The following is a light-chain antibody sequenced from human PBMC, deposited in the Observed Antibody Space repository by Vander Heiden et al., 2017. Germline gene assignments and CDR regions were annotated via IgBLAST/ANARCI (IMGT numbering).Light chain of an antibody. Sequence: EMVLTQSPATLSLSPGERATLSCRASQSVSSYLAWYQQKPGQAPRLLLYDASNRASGIPARFSGSGSGTDFTLTISSLEPQDFAVYYCQQRSNWPPITFGQGTRLEIK. CDR2: DAS. V-gene: IGKV3-11*01. J-gene: IGKJ5*01. CDR3: QQRSNWPPIT. CDR1: QSVSSY.